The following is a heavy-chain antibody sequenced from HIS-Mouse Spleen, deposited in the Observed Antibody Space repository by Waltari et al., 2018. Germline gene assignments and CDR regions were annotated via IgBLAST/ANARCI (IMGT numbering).Heavy chain of an antibody. Sequence: QVQLVESGGGVVQPGRSLRLSCYASGFTFSSYRMHWVRQAPGKGLEWVAVISYDGSNKYYADSVKGRFTISRDNSKNTLYLQMNSLRAEDTAVYYCAKASSGWLDYWGQGTLVTVSS. CDR1: GFTFSSYR. J-gene: IGHJ4*02. D-gene: IGHD6-19*01. V-gene: IGHV3-30*18. CDR3: AKASSGWLDY. CDR2: ISYDGSNK.